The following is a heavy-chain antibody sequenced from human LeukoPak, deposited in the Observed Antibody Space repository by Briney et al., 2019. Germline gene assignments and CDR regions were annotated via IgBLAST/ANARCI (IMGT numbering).Heavy chain of an antibody. CDR1: GFTFSTYS. V-gene: IGHV3-48*04. CDR2: ISSSSSTI. D-gene: IGHD3-22*01. CDR3: ARVHTSSYAADL. J-gene: IGHJ4*02. Sequence: PGGSLRLSCAASGFTFSTYSIDWVRQAPGEGLEWISYISSSSSTIDFADSVKGRFTISRDNARNSVYLQMNSLRAEDTAVYYCARVHTSSYAADLWGQGTLVTVSS.